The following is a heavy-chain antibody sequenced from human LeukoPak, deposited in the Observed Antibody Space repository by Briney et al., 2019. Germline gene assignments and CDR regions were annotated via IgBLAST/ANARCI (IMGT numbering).Heavy chain of an antibody. V-gene: IGHV4-39*07. D-gene: IGHD1-26*01. CDR3: ARWVGNRNWFDP. J-gene: IGHJ5*02. Sequence: PSETLSLTCTVSGGSISSGSYLWGCIRQSPGKGLEWIGSISNTGSTFYNPSLKTRVTVSVDTPKNQFSLKVTSVTAADTAVYYCARWVGNRNWFDPWGQGTLVTASS. CDR1: GGSISSGSYL. CDR2: ISNTGST.